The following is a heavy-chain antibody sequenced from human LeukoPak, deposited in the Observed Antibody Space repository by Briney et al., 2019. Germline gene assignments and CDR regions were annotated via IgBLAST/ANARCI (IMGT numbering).Heavy chain of an antibody. D-gene: IGHD2-21*02. CDR2: INPSGGST. J-gene: IGHJ3*02. Sequence: ASVKVSCKASGYTFTSYYMHWVRQAPGQGLEWMGTINPSGGSTSYAQKFQGRVTMTRDTSTSTVYMELSSLRSEDTAVYYCARTSRGYCGGDCLDDAFDIWGQGTMVTVSS. V-gene: IGHV1-46*01. CDR3: ARTSRGYCGGDCLDDAFDI. CDR1: GYTFTSYY.